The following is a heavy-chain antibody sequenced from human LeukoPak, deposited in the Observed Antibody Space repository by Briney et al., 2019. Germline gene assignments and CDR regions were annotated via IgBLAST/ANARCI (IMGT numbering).Heavy chain of an antibody. D-gene: IGHD6-19*01. CDR1: GFTFSSYW. J-gene: IGHJ6*02. Sequence: GGSLRLSCAASGFTFSSYWMSWVRQAPGKGLEWVANIKQDGSAEYYADSVKGRFTISRDNAKNSLYLQMNSLRTEDTAVYYCARDRAGGYSSGGYWGKYYYYGMDVGGQGTTVTVSS. CDR2: IKQDGSAE. CDR3: ARDRAGGYSSGGYWGKYYYYGMDV. V-gene: IGHV3-7*01.